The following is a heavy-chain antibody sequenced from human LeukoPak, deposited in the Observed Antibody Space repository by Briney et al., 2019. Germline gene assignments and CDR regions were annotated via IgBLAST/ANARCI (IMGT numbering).Heavy chain of an antibody. CDR3: ARVLTGGYSYGYFDY. Sequence: SETLSLTCTVSGGSISSSSYYWGWIRQPPGKGLEWIGSIYYSGSTYYNPSLKSRVTISVDTSKNQFSLKLSSVTAADTAVYYCARVLTGGYSYGYFDYWGQGTLVTVSS. CDR2: IYYSGST. D-gene: IGHD5-18*01. CDR1: GGSISSSSYY. V-gene: IGHV4-39*07. J-gene: IGHJ4*02.